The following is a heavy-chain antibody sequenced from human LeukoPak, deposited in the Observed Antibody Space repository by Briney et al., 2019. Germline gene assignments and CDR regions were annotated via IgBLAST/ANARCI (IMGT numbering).Heavy chain of an antibody. CDR1: GGSISSSSYY. CDR2: IYYSGST. J-gene: IGHJ4*02. CDR3: VRLYSRDRYYFDY. D-gene: IGHD1-26*01. Sequence: SSETLSLTCTVSGGSISSSSYYWGWIRQPPGKGLEWIGSIYYSGSTYYNPSLKSRVTISVDTSKNQFSLKLSSVTAADTAVYYCVRLYSRDRYYFDYWGQGTLVTVSS. V-gene: IGHV4-39*01.